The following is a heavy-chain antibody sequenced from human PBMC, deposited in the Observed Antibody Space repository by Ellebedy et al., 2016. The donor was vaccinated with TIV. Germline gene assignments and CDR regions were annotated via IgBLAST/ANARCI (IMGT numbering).Heavy chain of an antibody. CDR2: ISWNSGSI. V-gene: IGHV3-9*01. Sequence: SLKISXAASGFTFDDYAMHWVRQAPGKGLEWVSGISWNSGSIGYADSVKGRFTISRDNAKNSLYLQMNSLRAEDTALYYCALSRGIVGATCAFDIWGQGTMVTVSS. J-gene: IGHJ3*02. D-gene: IGHD1-26*01. CDR3: ALSRGIVGATCAFDI. CDR1: GFTFDDYA.